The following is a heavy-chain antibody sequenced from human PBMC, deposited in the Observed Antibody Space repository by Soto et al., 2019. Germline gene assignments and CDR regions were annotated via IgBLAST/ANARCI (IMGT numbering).Heavy chain of an antibody. J-gene: IGHJ3*02. V-gene: IGHV3-30*18. CDR3: AKGRLRWYHDAFDI. CDR2: ISYDGSNK. CDR1: GFTFSSYG. Sequence: GGSLRLSCAASGFTFSSYGMHWVRQAPGKGPEWVAVISYDGSNKYYADSVKGRFTISRDNSKNTLYLQMNSLRAEGTAVHYCAKGRLRWYHDAFDIWGQGTMVTVSS. D-gene: IGHD4-17*01.